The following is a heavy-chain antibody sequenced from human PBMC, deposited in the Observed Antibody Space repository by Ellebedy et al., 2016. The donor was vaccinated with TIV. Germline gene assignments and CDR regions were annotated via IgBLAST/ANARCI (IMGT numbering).Heavy chain of an antibody. CDR3: ARDKKERVVALYGMDV. CDR1: GGSISSYY. D-gene: IGHD2-15*01. Sequence: SETLSLTCTVSGGSISSYYWSWIRQPPGKGLEWIGYIFYSGSTNYNPSLESRVTISVDTSKNQFSLKLSSVTAADTAVYYCARDKKERVVALYGMDVWGQGTTVTVSS. CDR2: IFYSGST. V-gene: IGHV4-59*01. J-gene: IGHJ6*02.